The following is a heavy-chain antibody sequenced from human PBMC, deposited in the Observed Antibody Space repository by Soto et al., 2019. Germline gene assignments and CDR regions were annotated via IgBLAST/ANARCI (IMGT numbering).Heavy chain of an antibody. CDR3: AKGDSGSPGAMAV. V-gene: IGHV3-23*01. CDR2: VTGTGDKT. CDR1: GFTFINYA. D-gene: IGHD1-26*01. J-gene: IGHJ6*02. Sequence: EVQLLESGGGLVQPGGSLRLSCAASGFTFINYAMTWVRQAPGKGLEWVSTVTGTGDKTYYADSMKGHFTISRDNSKNTVYLQMSSLRAEDTAVYYCAKGDSGSPGAMAVWGQGTTVTVSS.